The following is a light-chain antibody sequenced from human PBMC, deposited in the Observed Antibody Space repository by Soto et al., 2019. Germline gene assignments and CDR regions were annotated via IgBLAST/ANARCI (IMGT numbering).Light chain of an antibody. CDR2: SNN. CDR1: TSNIGSNT. Sequence: QSVLTQPPSASGTPGQRVTISCSGSTSNIGSNTVSWYQLLPGTAPKLLIYSNNQRPSGVPDRFSGSKSGTSASLAISGLQSDDEADYYCATWDDSLNGWVFGGGTQLTVL. CDR3: ATWDDSLNGWV. V-gene: IGLV1-44*01. J-gene: IGLJ3*02.